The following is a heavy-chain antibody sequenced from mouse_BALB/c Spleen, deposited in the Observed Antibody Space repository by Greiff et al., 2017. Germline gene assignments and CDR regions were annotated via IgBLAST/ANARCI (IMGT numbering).Heavy chain of an antibody. J-gene: IGHJ4*01. CDR3: ARGDYGGGYYAMDY. CDR2: IDPANGNT. Sequence: VQLKESGAELVKPGASVKLSCTASGFNIKDTYMHWVKQRPEQGLEWIGRIDPANGNTKYDPKFQGKATITADTSSNTAYLQLSSLTSEDTAVYYCARGDYGGGYYAMDYWGQGTSVTVSS. V-gene: IGHV14-3*02. D-gene: IGHD1-2*01. CDR1: GFNIKDTY.